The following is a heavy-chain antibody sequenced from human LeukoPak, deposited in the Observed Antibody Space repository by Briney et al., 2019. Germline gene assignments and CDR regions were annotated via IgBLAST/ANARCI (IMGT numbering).Heavy chain of an antibody. CDR2: IYYSGST. CDR1: GDFINAYY. J-gene: IGHJ4*02. D-gene: IGHD1-14*01. V-gene: IGHV4-59*01. CDR3: ARWGGTVGLDY. Sequence: PSETPSLTCSVSGDFINAYYRNWIRPPPGEGPEWIGYIYYSGSTDYNPSLKSRVIISVDTSKNQFSLKLNSVTAADTAVYYCARWGGTVGLDYWGQGTLVTVSS.